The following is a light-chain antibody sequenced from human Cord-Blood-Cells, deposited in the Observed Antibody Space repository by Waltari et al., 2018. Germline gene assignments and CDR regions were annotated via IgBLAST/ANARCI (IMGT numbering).Light chain of an antibody. V-gene: IGKV1-33*01. Sequence: DIQMTQSPSSLSASVGDRVTITCQASPDISNCLNWYQQKPGKAPKLLIYDASNFETGVPSRFSGSGSGTDFTFTISSLQPEDIATYYCQPYDNLPLTFGGGTKGEIK. CDR1: PDISNC. CDR3: QPYDNLPLT. J-gene: IGKJ4*01. CDR2: DAS.